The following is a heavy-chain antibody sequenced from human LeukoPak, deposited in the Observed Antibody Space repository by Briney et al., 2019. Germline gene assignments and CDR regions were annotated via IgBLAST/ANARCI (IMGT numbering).Heavy chain of an antibody. D-gene: IGHD5-12*01. CDR2: ISSTGTTK. Sequence: GGSLRLSCAASGFSFSVYEMHWFRQAPGKGLEWISDISSTGTTKYYADSVKGRFTISRDNAKNSLYLQMNSLRAEDTAVYYCATLTVATSFDYWGQGTLVTVSS. J-gene: IGHJ4*02. CDR1: GFSFSVYE. V-gene: IGHV3-48*03. CDR3: ATLTVATSFDY.